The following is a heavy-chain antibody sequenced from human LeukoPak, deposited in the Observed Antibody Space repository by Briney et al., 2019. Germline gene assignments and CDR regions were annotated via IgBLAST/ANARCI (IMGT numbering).Heavy chain of an antibody. CDR3: ARHERMATHDY. Sequence: PSETLSLTCAVYGGSFSGYYWSWIRQPPGKGLEWIGSIYYSGSTYYNPSLKSRVTISVDTSKNQFSLKLSSVTAADTAVYYCARHERMATHDYWGQGTLVTVSS. CDR2: IYYSGST. D-gene: IGHD5-24*01. CDR1: GGSFSGYY. J-gene: IGHJ4*02. V-gene: IGHV4-34*01.